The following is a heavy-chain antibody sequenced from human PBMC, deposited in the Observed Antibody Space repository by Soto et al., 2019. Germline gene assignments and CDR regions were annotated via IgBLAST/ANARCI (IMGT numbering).Heavy chain of an antibody. V-gene: IGHV3-74*01. CDR2: INGDGSGT. D-gene: IGHD3-10*01. CDR3: ARGIFGSGTANDY. CDR1: GFTFSGSW. Sequence: EVQLVESGGGLVQPGGSLRLSCAGSGFTFSGSWMHWVRQAPGKGLVWVSRINGDGSGTSYADFVKGRFTISRDDAKNTLFLQMNGLRAEDTAVYYCARGIFGSGTANDYWGQGTLVTVSS. J-gene: IGHJ4*02.